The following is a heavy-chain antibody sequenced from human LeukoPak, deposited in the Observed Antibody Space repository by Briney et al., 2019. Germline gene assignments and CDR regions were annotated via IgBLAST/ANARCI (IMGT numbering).Heavy chain of an antibody. V-gene: IGHV7-4-1*02. CDR1: GYTFTSYG. CDR2: INTNTGNP. D-gene: IGHD6-6*01. J-gene: IGHJ6*03. CDR3: ARGRRSARMFYYYYMDV. Sequence: ASVKVSCNASGYTFTSYGISWVRRAPGQGLEWMGWINTNTGNPTYAQGFTGRFVFSLDTSVSTAYLQISSLKAEDTAVYYCARGRRSARMFYYYYMDVWGKGTTVTVSS.